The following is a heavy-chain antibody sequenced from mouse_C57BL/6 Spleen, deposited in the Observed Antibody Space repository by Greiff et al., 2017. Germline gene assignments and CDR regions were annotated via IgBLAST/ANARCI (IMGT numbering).Heavy chain of an antibody. V-gene: IGHV1-47*01. CDR1: GYTFTTYP. J-gene: IGHJ1*03. CDR2: FHPYNDDT. Sequence: VKLVESGAELVKPGASVKMSCKASGYTFTTYPIEWMKQNHGKSLEWIGNFHPYNDDTKYNEKFKGKATLTVEKSSSTVYLELSRLTSDDSAVYYCARGYYYGSHWYFDVWGTGTTVTVSS. D-gene: IGHD1-1*01. CDR3: ARGYYYGSHWYFDV.